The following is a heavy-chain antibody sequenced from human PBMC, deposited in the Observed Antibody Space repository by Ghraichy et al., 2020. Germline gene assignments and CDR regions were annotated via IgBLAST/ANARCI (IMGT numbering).Heavy chain of an antibody. CDR1: GFMFSDYH. CDR2: IHSDTSSP. D-gene: IGHD5-24*01. V-gene: IGHV3-11*03. Sequence: LPCAGSGFMFSDYHMSWIRQAPGKGLEWVAYIHSDTSSPKYADSVRGRFTVSRDNAGNSLYLQMNSLRAEDTAVYYCASRGSDAYRPLDYWGQGTLVTVSS. J-gene: IGHJ4*02. CDR3: ASRGSDAYRPLDY.